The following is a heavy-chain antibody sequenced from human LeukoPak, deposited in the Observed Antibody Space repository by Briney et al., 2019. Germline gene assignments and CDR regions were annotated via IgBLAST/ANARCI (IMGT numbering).Heavy chain of an antibody. CDR2: DSFNGRVQ. D-gene: IGHD1-20*01. CDR3: AREFEYNWNDLGY. V-gene: IGHV3-30*03. CDR1: GFAFNTYG. Sequence: PGGSLRLSCAASGFAFNTYGMQWVRQAPGKGLEWVAVDSFNGRVQYYADSVRGRFTISRDNSKNSLYLQMNSLRAEDTAVYYCAREFEYNWNDLGYWGQGTLVTVSS. J-gene: IGHJ4*02.